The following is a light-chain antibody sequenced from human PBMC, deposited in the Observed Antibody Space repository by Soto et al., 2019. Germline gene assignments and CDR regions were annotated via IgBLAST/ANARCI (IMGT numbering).Light chain of an antibody. Sequence: DIVMTQSPDSLAVSLGERATINCKSSQSVLYSSNNKNYLAWYQQKPGQPPKLLIYWASTRESGVPDRFSGSGSGTDFTLTISSLQAEDVALYYCQQYFNTPQTFGQGTKLEIK. J-gene: IGKJ2*01. CDR2: WAS. CDR1: QSVLYSSNNKNY. V-gene: IGKV4-1*01. CDR3: QQYFNTPQT.